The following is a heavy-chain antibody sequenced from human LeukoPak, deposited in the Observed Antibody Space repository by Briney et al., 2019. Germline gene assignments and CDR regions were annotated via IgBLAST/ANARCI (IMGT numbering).Heavy chain of an antibody. CDR1: GYTFTSYD. Sequence: ASVTVSCTASGYTFTSYDINWVRQATGQGLEWMGWMNPNSGNTGYAQKFQGRVTMTRNTSISTAYMELSSLRSEDTAVYYCARGIGLLTTVTTLYYFDYWGQGTLVTVSS. CDR3: ARGIGLLTTVTTLYYFDY. D-gene: IGHD4-11*01. V-gene: IGHV1-8*01. J-gene: IGHJ4*02. CDR2: MNPNSGNT.